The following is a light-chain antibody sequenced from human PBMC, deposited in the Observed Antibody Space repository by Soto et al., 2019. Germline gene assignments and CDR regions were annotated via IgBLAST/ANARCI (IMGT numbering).Light chain of an antibody. V-gene: IGLV2-14*01. CDR3: SSYTNSNNLWV. CDR2: EVT. Sequence: QSALTQPASVSGSPGQSITISCTGTSTDIGTYYYVSWYQQRPGKAPKLIIYEVTHRPSGVSHRFSGSKSGNTASLTISGLQAEDEADYYCSSYTNSNNLWVFGAGTQLTVL. J-gene: IGLJ3*02. CDR1: STDIGTYYY.